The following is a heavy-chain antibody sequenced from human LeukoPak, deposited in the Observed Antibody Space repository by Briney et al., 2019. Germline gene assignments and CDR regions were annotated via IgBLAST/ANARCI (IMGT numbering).Heavy chain of an antibody. J-gene: IGHJ4*02. CDR3: ARYLRIEGKYSFDH. V-gene: IGHV4-59*02. D-gene: IGHD1-26*01. Sequence: SETLSLTCTVSDASVSSDYWTWIRQPPGKGLEWIGSISNSGRTNYNPSLKSRVTMSVDTSKNWFSLRLTSVTAADTAVYFCARYLRIEGKYSFDHWGQGTLVTVS. CDR1: DASVSSDY. CDR2: ISNSGRT.